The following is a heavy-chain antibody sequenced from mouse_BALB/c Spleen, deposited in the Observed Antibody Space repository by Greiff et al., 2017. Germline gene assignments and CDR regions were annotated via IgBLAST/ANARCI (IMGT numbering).Heavy chain of an antibody. CDR3: ARKNYGSSYGYYAMDY. Sequence: EVHLVESGPGLVKPSQSLSLTCPVTGYSITSDYAWNWIRQFPGNKLEWMGYISYSGSTSYNPSLKSRISITRDTSKNQFFLQLNSVTTEDTATYYCARKNYGSSYGYYAMDYWGQGTSVTVSS. J-gene: IGHJ4*01. V-gene: IGHV3-2*02. CDR2: ISYSGST. CDR1: GYSITSDYA. D-gene: IGHD1-1*01.